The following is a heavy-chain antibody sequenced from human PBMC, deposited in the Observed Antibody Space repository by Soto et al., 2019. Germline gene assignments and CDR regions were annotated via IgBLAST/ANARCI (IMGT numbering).Heavy chain of an antibody. J-gene: IGHJ4*02. D-gene: IGHD3-16*01. CDR3: AKAGELWALLIWDY. Sequence: EVQLLESGGGLVQPGGSLRLSCAASGFTFSSYAMSWVRQAPGKGLEWVSAISGSGGSTYYADSVKGRFTIARDNAINTLYLQMNSLRDEDTAVYYCAKAGELWALLIWDYWGQGTLVTVSS. V-gene: IGHV3-23*01. CDR2: ISGSGGST. CDR1: GFTFSSYA.